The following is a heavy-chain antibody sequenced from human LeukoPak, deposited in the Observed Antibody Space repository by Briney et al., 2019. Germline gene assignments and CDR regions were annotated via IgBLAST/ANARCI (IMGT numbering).Heavy chain of an antibody. J-gene: IGHJ6*03. CDR2: IIPVLGTA. CDR1: GGTFSTYV. D-gene: IGHD2-15*01. CDR3: AINQAGYCGGGSCYRHEFYYMDV. V-gene: IGHV1-69*10. Sequence: SVKVSCKASGGTFSTYVISWVRQAPGQGLEWMGGIIPVLGTANYAEKFQDRVTITADKSTSTAYMELSSLRSEDTAMYYCAINQAGYCGGGSCYRHEFYYMDVWGKGTSVTVSS.